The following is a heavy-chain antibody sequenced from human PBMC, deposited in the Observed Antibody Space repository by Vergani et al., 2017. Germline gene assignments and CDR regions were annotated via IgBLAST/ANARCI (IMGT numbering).Heavy chain of an antibody. V-gene: IGHV1-3*01. CDR2: INAGNGNT. Sequence: QVQLVQSGAEVKKPGASVKVSCKASGYTFTSYAMHWVRQAPGQRLEWMGWINAGNGNTKYSQKFQGRVTITRDTSASTAYMELSSLRSEDTAVYYCAGVYPKYYDRCCHVLRYWGQGTLGTGSS. CDR1: GYTFTSYA. D-gene: IGHD3-22*01. J-gene: IGHJ4*02. CDR3: AGVYPKYYDRCCHVLRY.